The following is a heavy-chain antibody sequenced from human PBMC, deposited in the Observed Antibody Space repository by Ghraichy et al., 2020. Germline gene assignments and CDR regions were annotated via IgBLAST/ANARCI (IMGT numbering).Heavy chain of an antibody. J-gene: IGHJ6*02. CDR2: SRNKVNSYTR. Sequence: GESLRLSCAVSGYIFSDHYMDWVRQAPGKGLEWVGRSRNKVNSYTREYAASVKGRFTISRDDAKNILYLQMNSLKTEDTAVYYCARTPHNYYYGMDVWGQGTMVTVSS. CDR1: GYIFSDHY. V-gene: IGHV3-72*01. CDR3: ARTPHNYYYGMDV.